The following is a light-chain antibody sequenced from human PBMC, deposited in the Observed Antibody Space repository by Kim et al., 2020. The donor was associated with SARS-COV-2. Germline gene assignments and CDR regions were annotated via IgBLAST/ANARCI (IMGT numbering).Light chain of an antibody. CDR2: NTN. Sequence: QAVVTPEPSLTVSPGGTVTLTCGSSTGPVTGGHFPNWFQQKPGQAPRALISNTNNRHSWTPARFSGSLLGDKAALTLSGVQPEDEADYHCLLYFGGGQRVFGGGTKLTVL. CDR3: LLYFGGGQRV. CDR1: TGPVTGGHF. J-gene: IGLJ3*02. V-gene: IGLV7-43*01.